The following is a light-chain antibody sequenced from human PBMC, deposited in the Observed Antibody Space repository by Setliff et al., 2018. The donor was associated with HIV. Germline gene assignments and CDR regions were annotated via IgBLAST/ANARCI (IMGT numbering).Light chain of an antibody. J-gene: IGLJ1*01. V-gene: IGLV1-44*01. Sequence: QSALAQSPSVSGTPGQRVTISCSGSNSNIGTTTVNWYQRLPGAAPKLLIYTNSHRPSGVPDRFSGSKSGTSASLAISGLQSEDEAEYYCASWDDSLKVYVFGSGTQLTVL. CDR2: TNS. CDR3: ASWDDSLKVYV. CDR1: NSNIGTTT.